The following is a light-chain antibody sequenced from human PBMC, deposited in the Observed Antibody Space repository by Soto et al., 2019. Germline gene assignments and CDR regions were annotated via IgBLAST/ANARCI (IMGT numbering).Light chain of an antibody. Sequence: QCSLTQPSSGSDSPGQSITISCTGTISDVGGYDYVSWYQQHPGKAPKLMIYEVSNRPSGVSNRFSGSKYANTASLTISGLQTEDEADYYCSSYTGSSSLEVFGTGTKVNVL. CDR2: EVS. CDR3: SSYTGSSSLEV. J-gene: IGLJ1*01. CDR1: ISDVGGYDY. V-gene: IGLV2-14*01.